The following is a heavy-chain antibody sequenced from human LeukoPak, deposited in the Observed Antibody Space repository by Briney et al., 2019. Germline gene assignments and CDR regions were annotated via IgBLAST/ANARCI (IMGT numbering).Heavy chain of an antibody. CDR1: GGSISSSSYY. CDR2: IYYSGST. J-gene: IGHJ5*02. Sequence: SETLSLTCTVSGGSISSSSYYWGWIRQPPGKGLEWIRSIYYSGSTYYNPSLKSRVTISVDTSKNQFSLKLSSVTAADTAVYYCARLTYYYDSSGSKNWFDPWGQGTLVTVSS. V-gene: IGHV4-39*07. CDR3: ARLTYYYDSSGSKNWFDP. D-gene: IGHD3-22*01.